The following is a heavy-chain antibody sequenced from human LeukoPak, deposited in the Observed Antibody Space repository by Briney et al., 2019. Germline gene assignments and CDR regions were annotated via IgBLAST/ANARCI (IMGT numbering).Heavy chain of an antibody. Sequence: SETLSLTCAVYGGSFSGYYWSWIRQPPGKGLEWIGEINHSGSTNYNPSLKSRVTISVDTSKNQFSLKLSSVTAADTAVYYCARGQRYYYDSSGYLNWFDPWGQGTLVTVSS. J-gene: IGHJ5*02. D-gene: IGHD3-22*01. V-gene: IGHV4-34*01. CDR1: GGSFSGYY. CDR2: INHSGST. CDR3: ARGQRYYYDSSGYLNWFDP.